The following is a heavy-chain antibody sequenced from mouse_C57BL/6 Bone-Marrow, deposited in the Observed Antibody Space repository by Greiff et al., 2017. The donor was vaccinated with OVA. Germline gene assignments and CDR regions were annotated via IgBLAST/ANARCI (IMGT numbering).Heavy chain of an antibody. Sequence: VQLQQSGAELVRPGSSVKLSCKASGYTFTSYWMDWVKQRPGQGLEWIGNIYPSDSETHYNQKFKDKATLTVDKSSSTAYMQLSSLTSEDSAVYYCVYGYDGAWFAYWGQGTLVTVSA. CDR1: GYTFTSYW. CDR3: VYGYDGAWFAY. D-gene: IGHD2-2*01. V-gene: IGHV1-61*01. J-gene: IGHJ3*01. CDR2: IYPSDSET.